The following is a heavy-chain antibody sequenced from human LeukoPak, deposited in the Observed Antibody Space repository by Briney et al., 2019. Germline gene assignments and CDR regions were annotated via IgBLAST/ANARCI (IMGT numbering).Heavy chain of an antibody. CDR2: IYGDGST. V-gene: IGHV3-66*01. CDR3: ARINYRAFSI. Sequence: GGSPRLSCVASALTLSTNYMIWVPQAPGERLGWVSLIYGDGSTYYADSVKGRVTISRDNSKNTVFLQMNSLRAEDTALYYCARINYRAFSIWGQGTMVTVSS. CDR1: ALTLSTNY. D-gene: IGHD4-11*01. J-gene: IGHJ3*02.